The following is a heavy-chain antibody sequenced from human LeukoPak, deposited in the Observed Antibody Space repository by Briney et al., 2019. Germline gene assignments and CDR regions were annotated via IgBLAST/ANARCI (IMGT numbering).Heavy chain of an antibody. CDR1: GGSFSGYY. Sequence: SETLSLTCAVYGGSFSGYYWSWIRQPPGKGLEWIGSIYHSESTYYNPSLKSRVTISVDTSKNQFSLKLSSVTAADTAVYYCARVLRDTAMEIPRDPPDDYWGQGTLVTVSS. CDR3: ARVLRDTAMEIPRDPPDDY. D-gene: IGHD5-18*01. J-gene: IGHJ4*02. V-gene: IGHV4-34*01. CDR2: IYHSEST.